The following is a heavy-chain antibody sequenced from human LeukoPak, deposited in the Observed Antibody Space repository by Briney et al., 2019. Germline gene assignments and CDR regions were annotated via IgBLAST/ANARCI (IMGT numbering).Heavy chain of an antibody. CDR2: IYYSGST. CDR1: GGSMSSYY. Sequence: SETLSLTCTVSGGSMSSYYWSWIRQPPGKGLEWIGYIYYSGSTNYNPSLKSRVTISVDTSKNQFSLKLSSVTAADTAVYYCARSQLASRYYFDYWGQGTLVTVSS. J-gene: IGHJ4*02. D-gene: IGHD1-1*01. CDR3: ARSQLASRYYFDY. V-gene: IGHV4-59*08.